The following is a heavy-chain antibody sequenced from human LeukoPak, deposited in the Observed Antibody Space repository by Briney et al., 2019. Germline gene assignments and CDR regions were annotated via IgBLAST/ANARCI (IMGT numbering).Heavy chain of an antibody. Sequence: ASVKVSCKASGYTFTGYYMHWVRQAPGQGLEWMGRINPNSGGTNYAQKFQGRVTMTRDTSIGTAYMELSRLRSDDTAVYYCARDVAPITIFGVVIKFYGMDVWGQGTTVTVSS. D-gene: IGHD3-3*01. CDR3: ARDVAPITIFGVVIKFYGMDV. V-gene: IGHV1-2*06. CDR1: GYTFTGYY. CDR2: INPNSGGT. J-gene: IGHJ6*02.